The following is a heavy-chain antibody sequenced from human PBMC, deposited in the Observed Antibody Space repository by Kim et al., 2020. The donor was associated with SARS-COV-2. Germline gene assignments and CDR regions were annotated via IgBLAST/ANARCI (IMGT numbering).Heavy chain of an antibody. CDR3: SRDGYDYDCSGYYYYYRTERLDY. Sequence: GGSLRLSRAASGFTFSSYGMHWVRQAPGKGLEWVAVIWYDGSNKYYADSVKGRFTISRDNSKNTLYLQMNSLRAEDTAVYYCSRDGYDYDCSGYYYYYRTERLDYWGQGTLVTVSS. V-gene: IGHV3-33*01. CDR1: GFTFSSYG. J-gene: IGHJ4*02. D-gene: IGHD3-22*01. CDR2: IWYDGSNK.